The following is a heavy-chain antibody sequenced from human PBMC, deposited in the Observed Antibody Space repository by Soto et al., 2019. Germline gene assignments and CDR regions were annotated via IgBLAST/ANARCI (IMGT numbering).Heavy chain of an antibody. CDR3: AKGRGGSGSLTPRVDF. CDR2: ISGGGDTT. D-gene: IGHD3-10*01. J-gene: IGHJ4*02. V-gene: IGHV3-23*01. Sequence: EVQLLESGGGLVQPGGSLRLSCAASGFTFNNYAMTWVRQAPGKGLEWVSAISGGGDTTSYADSVKGRFTVSRDGSKNTLYLLMSSLRAEDTALYYRAKGRGGSGSLTPRVDFWGQGTLVTVSS. CDR1: GFTFNNYA.